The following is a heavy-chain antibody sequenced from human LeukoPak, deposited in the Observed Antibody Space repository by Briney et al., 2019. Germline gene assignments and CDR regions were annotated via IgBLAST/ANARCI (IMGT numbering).Heavy chain of an antibody. V-gene: IGHV1-18*01. CDR2: ISAYNGNT. CDR3: ARVRSPAAGTRFDY. CDR1: GYTFTSYG. Sequence: ASVKVSCKASGYTFTSYGISWVRQAPGQGLDWMGWISAYNGNTNYAQKLQGRVTMTTDTSTSTAYMELRGLRSDDTAVYYCARVRSPAAGTRFDYWGQGTLVTVSS. J-gene: IGHJ4*02. D-gene: IGHD6-13*01.